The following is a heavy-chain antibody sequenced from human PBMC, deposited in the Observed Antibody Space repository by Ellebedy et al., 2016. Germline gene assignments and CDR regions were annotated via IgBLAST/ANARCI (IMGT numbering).Heavy chain of an antibody. J-gene: IGHJ4*02. Sequence: SETLSLTCAVYGGSFSGYYWSWIRQPPGKGLEWIGEINHSGSTNYNPSLKSRVAISVDASENQFSLKLSSVTAADTAVYYCARDRSYGDFFDYWGQGTLVTVSS. CDR1: GGSFSGYY. V-gene: IGHV4-34*01. CDR2: INHSGST. CDR3: ARDRSYGDFFDY. D-gene: IGHD4-17*01.